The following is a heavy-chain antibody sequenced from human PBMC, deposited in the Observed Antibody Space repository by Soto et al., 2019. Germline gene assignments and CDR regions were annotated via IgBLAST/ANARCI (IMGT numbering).Heavy chain of an antibody. CDR3: ARGLRRGSRYYYDSSGFFDY. D-gene: IGHD3-22*01. Sequence: SETLSLTCAVYGGSFSGYYWSWIRQPPGKGLEWIGEINHSGSTNYNPSLKSRVTISVDTSKNQFSLKLSSVTAADTAVYYCARGLRRGSRYYYDSSGFFDYWGQGTLVTVSS. J-gene: IGHJ4*02. CDR2: INHSGST. V-gene: IGHV4-34*01. CDR1: GGSFSGYY.